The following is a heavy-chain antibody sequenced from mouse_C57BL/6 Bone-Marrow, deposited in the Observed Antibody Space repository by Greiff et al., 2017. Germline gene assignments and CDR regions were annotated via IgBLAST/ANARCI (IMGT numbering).Heavy chain of an antibody. J-gene: IGHJ2*01. V-gene: IGHV1-15*01. CDR1: GYTFTDYE. D-gene: IGHD4-1*02. CDR3: TSTGTTRVYFDY. Sequence: QVQLKASGAELVRPGASVTLSCKASGYTFTDYEMHWVKQTPVHGLEWIGAIDPETGGTAYNQKFKGKAILTADKSSSTAYMELRSLTSEDSAVYYCTSTGTTRVYFDYWGQGTTLTVSS. CDR2: IDPETGGT.